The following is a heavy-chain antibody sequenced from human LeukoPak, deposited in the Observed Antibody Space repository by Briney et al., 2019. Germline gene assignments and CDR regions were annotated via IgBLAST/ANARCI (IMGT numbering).Heavy chain of an antibody. D-gene: IGHD3-10*01. J-gene: IGHJ4*02. V-gene: IGHV7-4-1*02. CDR1: GYTFTSYA. CDR2: INTNTENP. CDR3: ARELCVRGSGSYCPFDY. Sequence: ASVKVSCKASGYTFTSYAMNCVRPAPGQGLEWMGWINTNTENPTYGQGFTGRFVFSLDTSVSTAYLQFSSLKAEDTAVYYCARELCVRGSGSYCPFDYWGQGTLVTVSS.